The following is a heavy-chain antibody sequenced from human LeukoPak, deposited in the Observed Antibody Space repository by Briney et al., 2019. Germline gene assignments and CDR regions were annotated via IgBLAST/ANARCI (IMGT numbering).Heavy chain of an antibody. CDR1: GGSISSYY. Sequence: SETLSLTCTVSGGSISSYYWSWIRQPAGKGLEWIGRIYTSGGTNYNPSLKSRVTMSIDTSKNQFSLKLSSVTAANTAVYYCARDYYDSTGYYYALRGQGTLVTVSS. D-gene: IGHD3-22*01. CDR2: IYTSGGT. V-gene: IGHV4-4*07. CDR3: ARDYYDSTGYYYAL. J-gene: IGHJ4*02.